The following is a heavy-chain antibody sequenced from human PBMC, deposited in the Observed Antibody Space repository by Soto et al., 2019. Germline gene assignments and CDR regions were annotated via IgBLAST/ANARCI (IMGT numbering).Heavy chain of an antibody. CDR1: GYSFRDYK. D-gene: IGHD4-17*01. Sequence: ASVKVSCKSSGYSFRDYKLHWVRQAPGQGLEWMGWVDPNGGGSNSAQKFQGSVTMTWDTSITTAYLDLTRLTTNDTATYFCATWVDYGDFEGFDFWGQGTLVTSPQ. J-gene: IGHJ4*02. CDR3: ATWVDYGDFEGFDF. V-gene: IGHV1-2*04. CDR2: VDPNGGGS.